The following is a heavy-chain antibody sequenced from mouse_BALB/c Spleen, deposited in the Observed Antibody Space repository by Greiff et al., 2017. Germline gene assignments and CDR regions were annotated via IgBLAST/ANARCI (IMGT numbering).Heavy chain of an antibody. V-gene: IGHV1-7*01. Sequence: VQLQQSGAELAKPGASVKMSCKASGYTFTSYWMHWVKQRPGQGLEWIGYINPSTGYTEYNQKFKDKATLTADKSSSTAYMQLSSLTSEDSAVYYCARSPTWCAYWGQGTLVTVSA. CDR2: INPSTGYT. CDR3: ARSPTWCAY. CDR1: GYTFTSYW. J-gene: IGHJ3*01.